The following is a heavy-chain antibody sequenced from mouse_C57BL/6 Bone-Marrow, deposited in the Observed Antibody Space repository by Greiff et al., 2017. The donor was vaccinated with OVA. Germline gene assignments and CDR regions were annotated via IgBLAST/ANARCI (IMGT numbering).Heavy chain of an antibody. Sequence: LQQSGGGLVQPGGSMKLSCAASGFTFSDAWMDWVRQSPEKGLEWVAEIRNKANNHATYYAESVKGRFTISRDDSKSSVYLQMNSLRAEDTGIYYCTRSHYYGSSHYFDYWGQGTTLTVSS. D-gene: IGHD1-1*01. CDR1: GFTFSDAW. V-gene: IGHV6-6*01. J-gene: IGHJ2*01. CDR2: IRNKANNHAT. CDR3: TRSHYYGSSHYFDY.